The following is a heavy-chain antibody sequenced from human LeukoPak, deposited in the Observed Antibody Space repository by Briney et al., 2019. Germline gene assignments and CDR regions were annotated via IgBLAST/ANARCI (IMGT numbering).Heavy chain of an antibody. CDR2: IYYSGST. CDR3: ARDREYYGSGSHNWFDP. D-gene: IGHD3-10*01. V-gene: IGHV4-59*01. Sequence: PSETLSLTCTVSGGSISSYYWSWIRQPPGKGLEWIGYIYYSGSTNYNPSLKSRVTISVDTSKNQFSLKLSSVTAADTAVYYCARDREYYGSGSHNWFDPWGQGTLVTVSS. CDR1: GGSISSYY. J-gene: IGHJ5*02.